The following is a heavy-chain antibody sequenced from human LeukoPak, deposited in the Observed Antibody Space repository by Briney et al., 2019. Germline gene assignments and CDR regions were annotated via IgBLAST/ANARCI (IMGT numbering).Heavy chain of an antibody. V-gene: IGHV5-51*01. CDR1: GYSFTSYW. CDR2: IYPGDSDT. D-gene: IGHD3-10*01. J-gene: IGHJ4*02. Sequence: GESLKISCKGSGYSFTSYWIGWVRQMPGKGLEWMGIIYPGDSDTRYSPSFQGQVTISADKSISTAYLQWSSLKASDTAMYYCARNQITMVRGVIMGSYTDYWGQGTLVTVSS. CDR3: ARNQITMVRGVIMGSYTDY.